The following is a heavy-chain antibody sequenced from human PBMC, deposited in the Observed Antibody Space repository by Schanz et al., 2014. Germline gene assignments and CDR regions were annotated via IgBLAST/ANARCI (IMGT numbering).Heavy chain of an antibody. CDR3: ARGQDHAKTGDL. V-gene: IGHV4-4*02. Sequence: QVQLQESGPGLVKPSGTLSLTCAVSGASIESPNWWSWVRQPPGKGLEWIGQIYHTGSTDFNPSLTIRVPKSVVKSTTHSSLTLPSVTPADTAVYYCARGQDHAKTGDLWGPGTLVTISS. J-gene: IGHJ5*02. CDR2: IYHTGST. CDR1: GASIESPNW. D-gene: IGHD2-2*01.